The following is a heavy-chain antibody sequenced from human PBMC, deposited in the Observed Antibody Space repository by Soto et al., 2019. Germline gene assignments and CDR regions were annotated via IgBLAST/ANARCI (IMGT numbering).Heavy chain of an antibody. CDR2: ISSSSSYI. Sequence: EVQLVESGGGLVKPGGSLRLSCAASGFTFSSYSMNWVRQAPGKGLEWVSSISSSSSYIYYADSVKGRFTISRDNAKNSLYLQMNSLRAEDTAVYYCARDQGWQLGQAGYYYYGMDVWGQGTTVTVSS. CDR3: ARDQGWQLGQAGYYYYGMDV. J-gene: IGHJ6*02. V-gene: IGHV3-21*01. CDR1: GFTFSSYS. D-gene: IGHD6-6*01.